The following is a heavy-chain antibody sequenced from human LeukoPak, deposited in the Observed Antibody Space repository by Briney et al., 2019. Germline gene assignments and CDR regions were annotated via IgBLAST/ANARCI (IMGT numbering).Heavy chain of an antibody. J-gene: IGHJ4*02. Sequence: GGSLRLSCAASGFTFSSYAMSWVRQAPGKGLEWVSAISGSGGSTYYADSVRGRFTISRDNSKNTLYLQMNSLRAEDTAVYYCAKDSSLMGYGDYDDYFDYWGQGTLVTVSS. V-gene: IGHV3-23*01. CDR2: ISGSGGST. CDR3: AKDSSLMGYGDYDDYFDY. CDR1: GFTFSSYA. D-gene: IGHD4-17*01.